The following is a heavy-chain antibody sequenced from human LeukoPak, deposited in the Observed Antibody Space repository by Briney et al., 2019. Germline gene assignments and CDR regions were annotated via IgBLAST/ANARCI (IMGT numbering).Heavy chain of an antibody. CDR1: GFTVSSDN. CDR2: VYSGGSNTKYA. CDR3: AKRSGGYYDY. V-gene: IGHV3-66*02. J-gene: IGHJ4*02. Sequence: GGSLRLSCAASGFTVSSDNMSWVRQPPGRGLEWVSVVYSGGSNTKYANYAESVRGRFTISRDNSKNTVYLQMNSLRVEDTAVYYCAKRSGGYYDYWGQGTLVTVSS. D-gene: IGHD3-3*01.